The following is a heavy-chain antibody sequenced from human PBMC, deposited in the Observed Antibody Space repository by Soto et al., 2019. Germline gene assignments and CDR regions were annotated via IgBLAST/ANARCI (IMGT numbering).Heavy chain of an antibody. Sequence: QVQLVQSGAEVKKPGSSVKVSCKASGGTFSSHEISWVRQAPGQGLEWMGRISPILGTTKYAQKFQGRVTITADESTSTAYIELSSLRSDDTAFYYRARCCSGYDEGASWGQGTLDTVSS. CDR1: GGTFSSHE. D-gene: IGHD5-12*01. J-gene: IGHJ4*02. CDR3: ARCCSGYDEGAS. V-gene: IGHV1-69*01. CDR2: ISPILGTT.